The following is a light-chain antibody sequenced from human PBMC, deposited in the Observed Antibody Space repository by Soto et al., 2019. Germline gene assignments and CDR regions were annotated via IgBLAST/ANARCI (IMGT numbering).Light chain of an antibody. V-gene: IGKV3-20*01. Sequence: EIVLTQSPGTLSLSPGERATLSCRASQSISSSYLAWYQQEPGQAPRLLIYGASSRATAIPDRFSGSGSGTDFTLTISRLEPEDFAVYYCQHYGTSLWTFGQGTKVEIK. CDR1: QSISSSY. CDR3: QHYGTSLWT. CDR2: GAS. J-gene: IGKJ1*01.